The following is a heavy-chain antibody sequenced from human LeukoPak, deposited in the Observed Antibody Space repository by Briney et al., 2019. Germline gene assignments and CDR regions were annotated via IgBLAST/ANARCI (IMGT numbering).Heavy chain of an antibody. Sequence: GGSWTLSCAASGLNFSGSAMHGVRQASGKGLEWVGRIRSKPDSYATAYAASVKGRFTISRDDSKNTAYLQMNSLKTEDTAVYYCTRLPYCGGDCYSDAFDIWGQGTMLPLFS. CDR1: GLNFSGSA. CDR2: IRSKPDSYAT. J-gene: IGHJ3*02. V-gene: IGHV3-73*01. CDR3: TRLPYCGGDCYSDAFDI. D-gene: IGHD2-21*02.